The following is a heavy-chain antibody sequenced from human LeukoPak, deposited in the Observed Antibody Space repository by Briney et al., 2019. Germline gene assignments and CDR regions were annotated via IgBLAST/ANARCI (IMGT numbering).Heavy chain of an antibody. CDR1: GGSISSSSHY. CDR2: IYYTGST. CDR3: ARHESIVVVVAARGFDS. V-gene: IGHV4-39*01. J-gene: IGHJ4*02. Sequence: KPSETLSLTCTVSGGSISSSSHYWGWIRQPPGKGLELIGSIYYTGSTSYNPSLKSRVTISVDTSKNQFSLKLSSVTAADTAVYYCARHESIVVVVAARGFDSWGQGTLVTVSS. D-gene: IGHD2-15*01.